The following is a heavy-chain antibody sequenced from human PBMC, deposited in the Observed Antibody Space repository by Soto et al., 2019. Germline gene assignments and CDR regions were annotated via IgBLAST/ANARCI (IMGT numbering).Heavy chain of an antibody. CDR2: INPNSGDT. CDR1: SSTFTSWG. D-gene: IGHD6-19*01. Sequence: YFRGSSSTFTSWGSGLVRKNIEQGLEWMGWINPNSGDTNYTQKFQGWVTMTRDTSISTAYMELSRLRSDDTAVYYCATSRISIAVAGETEYYFDYWGQGTRVNVSA. CDR3: ATSRISIAVAGETEYYFDY. V-gene: IGHV1-2*04. J-gene: IGHJ4*02.